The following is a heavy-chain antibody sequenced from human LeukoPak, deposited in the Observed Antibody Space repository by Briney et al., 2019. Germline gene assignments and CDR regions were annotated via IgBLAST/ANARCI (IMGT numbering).Heavy chain of an antibody. V-gene: IGHV3-33*06. CDR3: AKPDYDSGGYYDD. J-gene: IGHJ4*02. CDR2: ILYDGSNK. D-gene: IGHD3-22*01. Sequence: GGSLRLSCAESGFTFTSSVTRWVRQAPGKGLEWVAVILYDGSNKYYADSVKGRFTISRDNSKNTMFLQMNSLRAEDTAVYYCAKPDYDSGGYYDDWGQGTLVTVSS. CDR1: GFTFTSSV.